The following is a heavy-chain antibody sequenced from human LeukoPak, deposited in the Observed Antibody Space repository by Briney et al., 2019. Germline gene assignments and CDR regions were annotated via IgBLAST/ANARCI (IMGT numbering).Heavy chain of an antibody. CDR1: GGSIGTNY. D-gene: IGHD4-17*01. J-gene: IGHJ3*02. CDR2: VSYSGST. CDR3: ARDLGGATVTPSDAFDI. V-gene: IGHV4-59*01. Sequence: SSETLSLTCSVSGGSIGTNYWSWIRQTPGKGLEWLGYVSYSGSTKSNPSLRSRVTMSVDTSKKQFSLKLSSVTAADTAVYYCARDLGGATVTPSDAFDIWGQGTMVTVSS.